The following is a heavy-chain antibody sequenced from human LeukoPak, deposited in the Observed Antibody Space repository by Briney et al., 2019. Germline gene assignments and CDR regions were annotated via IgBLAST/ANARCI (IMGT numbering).Heavy chain of an antibody. CDR2: ISSNGGST. CDR1: GFTFSSYA. V-gene: IGHV3-64*04. D-gene: IGHD4-23*01. Sequence: GGSLRLSCSASGFTFSSYAMHWVRQAPGKGLEYVSAISSNGGSTYYADSVKGRFTISRDNSKNTLYLQMNSLRAEDTAVYYCARDHGGLFDYWGQGTLVTVSS. CDR3: ARDHGGLFDY. J-gene: IGHJ4*02.